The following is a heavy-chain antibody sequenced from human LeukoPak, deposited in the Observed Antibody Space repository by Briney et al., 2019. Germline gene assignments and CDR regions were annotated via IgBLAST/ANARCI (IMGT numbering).Heavy chain of an antibody. CDR2: TKQDGNEK. Sequence: GGSLRLSCAASGFTFNSYWMSWVRQAPGKGLEWVANTKQDGNEKYYVDSVAGRFTISRDNAKNSLFLQMNSLRADDTAVYYCASDGGDQPNKNLHYWGQGTLVTVSS. D-gene: IGHD4-17*01. V-gene: IGHV3-7*04. CDR1: GFTFNSYW. CDR3: ASDGGDQPNKNLHY. J-gene: IGHJ4*02.